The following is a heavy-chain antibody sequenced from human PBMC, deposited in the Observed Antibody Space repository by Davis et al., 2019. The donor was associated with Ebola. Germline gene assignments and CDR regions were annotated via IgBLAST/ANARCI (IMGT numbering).Heavy chain of an antibody. CDR1: GFTFSTYT. CDR2: ISSSSSTI. J-gene: IGHJ6*02. V-gene: IGHV3-48*02. Sequence: GESLKISCAASGFTFSTYTMIWVRQAPGKGLEWVSYISSSSSTIYYADSVKGRFTISRDNAKNSLYLQMNSLRDEDTAVYYCAGNVLLWFGELLYRDYGMDVWGQGTTVTVSS. D-gene: IGHD3-10*01. CDR3: AGNVLLWFGELLYRDYGMDV.